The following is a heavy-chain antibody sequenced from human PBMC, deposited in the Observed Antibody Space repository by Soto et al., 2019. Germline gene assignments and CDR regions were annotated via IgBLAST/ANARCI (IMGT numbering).Heavy chain of an antibody. CDR1: GFTFSNYA. CDR3: AKDGDYDSSGSLCD. Sequence: EVQLLESGGGLVQPGGSLGLSCAASGFTFSNYAMSWVRQAPGKGLEWVSGIGASGDGTYYADSAKGRFTISRDNSKNTLYLQMNSLRAEDTAVYYCAKDGDYDSSGSLCDWGQGTLVTVSS. D-gene: IGHD3-22*01. CDR2: IGASGDGT. V-gene: IGHV3-23*01. J-gene: IGHJ4*02.